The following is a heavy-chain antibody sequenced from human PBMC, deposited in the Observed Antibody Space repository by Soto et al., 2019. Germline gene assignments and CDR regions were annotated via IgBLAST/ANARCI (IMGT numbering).Heavy chain of an antibody. CDR3: ARHRAVAVNPFGLDYYYGMDV. CDR1: GYSFTSYW. J-gene: IGHJ6*02. D-gene: IGHD6-13*01. V-gene: IGHV5-51*01. CDR2: IYPGDSDT. Sequence: GESLKISCKGSGYSFTSYWIGWVRQMPGKGLEWMGIIYPGDSDTRYSPSFQGQVTISADKSISTAYLQWSSLKASDTAMYYCARHRAVAVNPFGLDYYYGMDVWGQGTTVTVSS.